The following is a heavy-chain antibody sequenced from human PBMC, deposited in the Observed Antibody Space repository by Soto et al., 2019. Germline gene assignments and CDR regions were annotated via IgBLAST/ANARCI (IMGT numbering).Heavy chain of an antibody. CDR3: ATSSGHLDY. CDR2: IISTSGSI. CDR1: GFTFSTYS. V-gene: IGHV3-48*02. J-gene: IGHJ4*02. D-gene: IGHD6-6*01. Sequence: PGGSLRLSCAASGFTFSTYSLNWVRQAPGKGLEWISYIISTSGSICYTDSVKGRFTISRDNAKNLLYLQMNSLRDEDTAVYYCATSSGHLDYWGQGTLVTVSS.